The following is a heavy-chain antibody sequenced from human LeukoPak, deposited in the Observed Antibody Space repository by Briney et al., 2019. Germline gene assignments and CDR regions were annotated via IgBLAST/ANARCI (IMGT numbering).Heavy chain of an antibody. V-gene: IGHV4-61*01. D-gene: IGHD3-10*01. CDR1: GGSVSSGSYY. J-gene: IGHJ3*02. Sequence: SETLSLTCTVSGGSVSSGSYYWSWIRQPPGKGLEWIGYIYYSGNTNYNPSLKSRVTISVDTSKNQFSLKLSSVTAADTAVYYCARDFVGLLWFGELSRYAFDIWGQGTMVTVSS. CDR3: ARDFVGLLWFGELSRYAFDI. CDR2: IYYSGNT.